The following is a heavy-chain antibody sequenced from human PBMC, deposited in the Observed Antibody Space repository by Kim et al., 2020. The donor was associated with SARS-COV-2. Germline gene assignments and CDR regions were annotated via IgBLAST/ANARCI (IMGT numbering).Heavy chain of an antibody. D-gene: IGHD6-13*01. V-gene: IGHV3-48*03. J-gene: IGHJ4*02. CDR2: ISSSGSTI. CDR3: ATTSSSWYMPDY. CDR1: GFTFSSYE. Sequence: GGSLRLSCAASGFTFSSYEMNWVRQAPGKGLEWVSYISSSGSTIYYADSVKGRFTISRDNAKNSLYLQMNSLRAEDTAVYYCATTSSSWYMPDYWGQGTLVTVSS.